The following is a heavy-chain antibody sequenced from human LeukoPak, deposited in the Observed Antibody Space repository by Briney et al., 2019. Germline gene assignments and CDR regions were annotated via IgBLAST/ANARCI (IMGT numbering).Heavy chain of an antibody. J-gene: IGHJ5*02. CDR3: ARGLLSRSIYWFDP. CDR2: IYHSGST. CDR1: GYSISSGYY. Sequence: SETLSLTCTVSGYSISSGYYWGWIRQPPGKGLEWIGSIYHSGSTYYNPSLKSRVTISVDTSKNQFSLKLTSVTAADTAVYYCARGLLSRSIYWFDPWGQGTLVTVSS. D-gene: IGHD2-2*01. V-gene: IGHV4-38-2*02.